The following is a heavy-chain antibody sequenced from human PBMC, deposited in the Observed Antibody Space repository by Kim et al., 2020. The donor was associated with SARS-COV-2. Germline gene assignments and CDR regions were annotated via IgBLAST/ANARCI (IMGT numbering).Heavy chain of an antibody. CDR3: ARDGPIAAAGAQAYFDY. J-gene: IGHJ4*02. V-gene: IGHV3-11*06. Sequence: VKGRFTISRDNAKNSLYLQMNSLRAEDTAVYYCARDGPIAAAGAQAYFDYWGQGTLVTVSS. D-gene: IGHD6-13*01.